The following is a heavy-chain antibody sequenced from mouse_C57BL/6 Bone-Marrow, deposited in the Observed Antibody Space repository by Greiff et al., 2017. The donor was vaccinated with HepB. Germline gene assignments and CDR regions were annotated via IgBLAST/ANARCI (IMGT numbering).Heavy chain of an antibody. CDR3: ARPLMGAMDY. CDR2: IHPSSGST. CDR1: GYTFTSYW. V-gene: IGHV1-64*01. Sequence: QVQLQQPGAELVKPGASVKLSCKASGYTFTSYWMHWVKQRPGQGLEWIGMIHPSSGSTNYNEKFKSKATLTVDKSSSTAYMQLSSLTSEDSAVYYCARPLMGAMDYWGQGTSVTVSS. J-gene: IGHJ4*01.